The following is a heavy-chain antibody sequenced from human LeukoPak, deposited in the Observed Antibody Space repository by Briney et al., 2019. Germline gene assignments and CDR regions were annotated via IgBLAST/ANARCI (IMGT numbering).Heavy chain of an antibody. D-gene: IGHD6-6*01. CDR3: ARGMGSSSSAGSDY. CDR2: ISPNSGGT. J-gene: IGHJ4*02. V-gene: IGHV1-2*02. CDR1: GYTFTGYY. Sequence: ASVKVSCKASGYTFTGYYMHWVRQAPGQGLEWMGWISPNSGGTNYAQKFQGRVTMTRDTSISTAYMELSRLRSDDTAVYYCARGMGSSSSAGSDYWGQGTLVTVSS.